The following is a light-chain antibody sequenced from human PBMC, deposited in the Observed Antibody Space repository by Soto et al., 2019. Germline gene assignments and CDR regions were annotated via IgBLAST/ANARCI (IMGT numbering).Light chain of an antibody. Sequence: DIPVIQSPSSLSASVGDRVNITCRASLRISKYLHSYQQRPGTAPNLLIYGASTLQTGVPSRFSGSGSGTDFTLTINNLQPEDAATYYCQQSHSTPLTFGGGTKLEI. CDR3: QQSHSTPLT. CDR2: GAS. V-gene: IGKV1-39*01. J-gene: IGKJ4*01. CDR1: LRISKY.